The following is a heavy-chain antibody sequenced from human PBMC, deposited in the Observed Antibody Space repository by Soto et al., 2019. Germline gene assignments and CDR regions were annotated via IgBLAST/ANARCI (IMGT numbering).Heavy chain of an antibody. J-gene: IGHJ3*02. Sequence: SETLSLTCTVSGDSINNGDCYWSWLRQLPGKGLEWIGYIYYSGTKYYNPSLKSRVSMSVDTSKNQFSLNLTSVTAADTAVYYCAREKEDDSGDYNAFDIWGQGTVITVSS. V-gene: IGHV4-31*03. CDR1: GDSINNGDCY. CDR2: IYYSGTK. CDR3: AREKEDDSGDYNAFDI. D-gene: IGHD4-17*01.